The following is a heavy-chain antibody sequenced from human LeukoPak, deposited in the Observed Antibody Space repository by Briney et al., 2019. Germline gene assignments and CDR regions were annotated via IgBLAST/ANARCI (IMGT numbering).Heavy chain of an antibody. D-gene: IGHD6-19*01. CDR2: IYYSGST. CDR1: GGSISSYY. V-gene: IGHV4-59*08. J-gene: IGHJ6*02. CDR3: ARHDSSGWYGHYYGMDV. Sequence: SETLSLTCTVSGGSISSYYWSWIRQPPGKGLEWIGYIYYSGSTNYNPSLKSRVIISVDTSKNQFSLKLSSVTAADTAVYYCARHDSSGWYGHYYGMDVWGQGTTVTVSS.